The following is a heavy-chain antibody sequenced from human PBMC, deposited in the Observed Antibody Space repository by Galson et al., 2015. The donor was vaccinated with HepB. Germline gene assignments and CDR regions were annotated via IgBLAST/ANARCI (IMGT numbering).Heavy chain of an antibody. D-gene: IGHD1-14*01. V-gene: IGHV4-31*03. Sequence: QVQLQESGPGLVKPSETLSLTCTVPGGSIRSGGYYWSWIRQHPGKGLEWIGYIYYRGSTDYNPSLKSRVTIAVDTSKNQFARKGGSVTAADAAVYCCAGGVTGGRYNGSRGVYYFDYWGQGTLVTVSS. CDR1: GGSIRSGGYY. J-gene: IGHJ4*02. CDR3: AGGVTGGRYNGSRGVYYFDY. CDR2: IYYRGST.